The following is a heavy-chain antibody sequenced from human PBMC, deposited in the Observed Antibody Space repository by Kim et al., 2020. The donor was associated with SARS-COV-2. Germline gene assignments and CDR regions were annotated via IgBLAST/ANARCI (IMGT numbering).Heavy chain of an antibody. V-gene: IGHV2-70*01. Sequence: EKYYSTSLKTRLTISKDTSKNQVVLTMTNMDPVDTATYYCARGYSSTWYDYWGQGTLVTVSS. J-gene: IGHJ4*02. CDR2: EK. CDR3: ARGYSSTWYDY. D-gene: IGHD6-13*01.